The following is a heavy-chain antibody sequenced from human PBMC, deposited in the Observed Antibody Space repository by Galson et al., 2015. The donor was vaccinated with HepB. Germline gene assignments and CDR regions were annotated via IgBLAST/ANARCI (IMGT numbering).Heavy chain of an antibody. CDR1: GYTFTSYD. D-gene: IGHD2-15*01. Sequence: SVKVSCKASGYTFTSYDINWVRQATGQGLEWMGWMNPNSGNTGYPQKFQGRVTITRDTSASTAYMELSSLRSEDTAVYYCALGGELLLLSWFDPWGQGTLVTVSS. CDR3: ALGGELLLLSWFDP. CDR2: MNPNSGNT. V-gene: IGHV1-8*01. J-gene: IGHJ5*02.